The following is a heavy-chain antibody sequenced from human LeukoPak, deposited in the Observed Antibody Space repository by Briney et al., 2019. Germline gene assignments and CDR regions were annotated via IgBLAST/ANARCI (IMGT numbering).Heavy chain of an antibody. J-gene: IGHJ4*02. V-gene: IGHV4-4*02. CDR2: IYHSGST. Sequence: SETLSLTCAVSGGSIGSSNWWSWVRQPPGKGLEWIGEIYHSGSTYYTPSLKSRVTISVDKSKNHFSLKLISVTAADTAVYYCATSFEYSSSFRPPAFWGQGTLVTVSS. CDR3: ATSFEYSSSFRPPAF. D-gene: IGHD6-6*01. CDR1: GGSIGSSNW.